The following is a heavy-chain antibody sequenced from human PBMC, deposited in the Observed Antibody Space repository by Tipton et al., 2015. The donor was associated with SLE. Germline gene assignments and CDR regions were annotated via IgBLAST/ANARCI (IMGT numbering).Heavy chain of an antibody. J-gene: IGHJ4*02. V-gene: IGHV3-21*06. D-gene: IGHD6-13*01. CDR2: ISSSGSYI. CDR1: GFKFDDHS. Sequence: QLVQSGGGMVRPGGSLRLSCAASGFKFDDHSMNWVRQPPGKGLEWVSSISSSGSYIYNSDSVKGRFSISRDNAKNSLYLQMNSLRAEDTAVYYCARGLAAAELDYYFDNWGQGTLVTVSS. CDR3: ARGLAAAELDYYFDN.